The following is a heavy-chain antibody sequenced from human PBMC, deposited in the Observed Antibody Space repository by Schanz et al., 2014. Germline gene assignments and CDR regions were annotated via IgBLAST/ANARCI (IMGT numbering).Heavy chain of an antibody. J-gene: IGHJ3*01. V-gene: IGHV1-18*01. D-gene: IGHD2-8*02. Sequence: QVQLVQSGAEVRKPGASVKVSCKASGYTFISYGISWVRQAPGQGLEWMGWISTSNGNTNYIQKLQGRVTMTTDASTGEVYMELRSLRSDDTAMYYCATMWGYCAATACQILEVLDAWGHGTMVAVSS. CDR3: ATMWGYCAATACQILEVLDA. CDR2: ISTSNGNT. CDR1: GYTFISYG.